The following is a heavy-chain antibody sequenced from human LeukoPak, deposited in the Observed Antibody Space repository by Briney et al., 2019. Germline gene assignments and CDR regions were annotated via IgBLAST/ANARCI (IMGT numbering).Heavy chain of an antibody. J-gene: IGHJ4*02. CDR1: GFTLSSYS. V-gene: IGHV3-21*01. CDR2: ISSSSSYI. CDR3: ARDDSITMIGPDY. Sequence: GGSLRLSCAASGFTLSSYSMNWVRQAPGKGLEWVSSISSSSSYIYYADSVKGRFTISRDNAKNSLYLQMNSLRAEDTAVYYCARDDSITMIGPDYWGQGTLVTVSS. D-gene: IGHD3-22*01.